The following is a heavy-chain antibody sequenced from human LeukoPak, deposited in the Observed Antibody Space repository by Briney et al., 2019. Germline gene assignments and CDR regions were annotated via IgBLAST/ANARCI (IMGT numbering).Heavy chain of an antibody. CDR1: GGTFSSYA. V-gene: IGHV1-69*05. Sequence: ASVKVSCKASGGTFSSYAISWVRQAPGQGLEWMGGIIPIFGTANYAQKFQGRVTITTDESTSTANMELSSLRSEDTAVYYCARGGVAYCGGDCYRHFDYWGQGTLVTVSS. J-gene: IGHJ4*02. CDR3: ARGGVAYCGGDCYRHFDY. D-gene: IGHD2-21*02. CDR2: IIPIFGTA.